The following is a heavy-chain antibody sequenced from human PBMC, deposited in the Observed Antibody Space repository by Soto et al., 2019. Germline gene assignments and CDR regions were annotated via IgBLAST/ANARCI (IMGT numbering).Heavy chain of an antibody. CDR2: IYPGDSDT. Sequence: PGESLKLSCKGSGYSFTNYWIGWVRQMPGKGLGWMGIIYPGDSDTRYSPSFQGQVTISADKSISTAYLQWSSLKASDTAMYYCARAEPYYYDSSGHLFDYWGQGTLVTVSS. V-gene: IGHV5-51*01. CDR1: GYSFTNYW. CDR3: ARAEPYYYDSSGHLFDY. D-gene: IGHD3-22*01. J-gene: IGHJ4*02.